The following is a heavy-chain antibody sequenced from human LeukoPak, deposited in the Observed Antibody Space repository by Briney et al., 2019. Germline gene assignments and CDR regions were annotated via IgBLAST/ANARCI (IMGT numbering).Heavy chain of an antibody. CDR2: IIPIFGTP. D-gene: IGHD5-18*01. Sequence: SVKVSFKSSGGTFSSHTIIWVRQAPGQGLEWMGGIIPIFGTPNYAQKFQGRVTIIADESTSTVYIELSSLRSEDTAVYYCARSSWTGGYSYQGDWGQGTLVSVSS. CDR3: ARSSWTGGYSYQGD. CDR1: GGTFSSHT. J-gene: IGHJ4*02. V-gene: IGHV1-69*13.